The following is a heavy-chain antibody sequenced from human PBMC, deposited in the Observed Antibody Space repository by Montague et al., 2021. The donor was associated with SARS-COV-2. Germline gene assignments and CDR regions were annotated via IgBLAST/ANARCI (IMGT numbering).Heavy chain of an antibody. Sequence: SETLSLTCAVYGGSFSGYYWSWIRQPPGKGLEWIGEINHSGSTNYNPSLKSRVTISVDTSKNQFSLKLSSVTAADTAVYYCASSLVWFEIDYWGQGTLVTVSS. V-gene: IGHV4-34*01. J-gene: IGHJ4*02. CDR3: ASSLVWFEIDY. CDR1: GGSFSGYY. CDR2: INHSGST. D-gene: IGHD3-10*01.